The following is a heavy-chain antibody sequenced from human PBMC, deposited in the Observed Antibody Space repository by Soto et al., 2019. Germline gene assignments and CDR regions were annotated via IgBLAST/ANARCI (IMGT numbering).Heavy chain of an antibody. J-gene: IGHJ6*02. D-gene: IGHD5-12*01. CDR2: IYYSGST. Sequence: TLSLTCTVSVDSSRSYYCTWIRQPPGKGLELIGYIYYSGSTRYNPSLKSRVTISVDMSKNQFSLKLSSVIAADTAVYYCARAYGGFDNGLDVWGQGTAVTVSS. CDR3: ARAYGGFDNGLDV. CDR1: VDSSRSYY. V-gene: IGHV4-59*01.